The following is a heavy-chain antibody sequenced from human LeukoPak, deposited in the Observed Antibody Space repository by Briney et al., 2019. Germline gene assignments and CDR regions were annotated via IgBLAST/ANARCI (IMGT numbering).Heavy chain of an antibody. J-gene: IGHJ4*02. CDR1: GFRFSDYW. CDR2: TSKDGSDT. CDR3: ARGGYSGSYYRFS. Sequence: PGGSLRLSCAASGFRFSDYWMHWVRQGPGKGPEWLSRTSKDGSDTFYADAAKGRFTAPRDNAKNTVYLQVTNVRPEDTAVYYCARGGYSGSYYRFSWGQGTLVTVAS. V-gene: IGHV3-74*01. D-gene: IGHD6-6*01.